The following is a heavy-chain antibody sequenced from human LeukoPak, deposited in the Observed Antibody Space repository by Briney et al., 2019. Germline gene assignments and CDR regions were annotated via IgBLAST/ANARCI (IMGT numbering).Heavy chain of an antibody. J-gene: IGHJ4*02. Sequence: PGGSLRLSCAASGFTFSSYAMHWVRQAPGKGLEWVAVISYDGSNKYYADSVKGRFTISRDNSKNTLYLQMNSLRAEDTAVYYCAKDREPRWGQGTLVTVSS. V-gene: IGHV3-30*04. CDR2: ISYDGSNK. CDR1: GFTFSSYA. CDR3: AKDREPR. D-gene: IGHD1-14*01.